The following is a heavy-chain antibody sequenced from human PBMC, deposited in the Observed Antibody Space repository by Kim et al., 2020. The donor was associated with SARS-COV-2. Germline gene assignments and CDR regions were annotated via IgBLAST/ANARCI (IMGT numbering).Heavy chain of an antibody. Sequence: GGSLRLSCAASGFTFSSYAMSWVHQAPGKGLEWVSVIYSGGSSTYYADSVKGRFTISRDNSKNTLYLQMNSLRAEDTAVYYCAKGEGATTDYWGQGTLVT. CDR1: GFTFSSYA. D-gene: IGHD1-26*01. CDR3: AKGEGATTDY. V-gene: IGHV3-23*03. CDR2: IYSGGSST. J-gene: IGHJ4*02.